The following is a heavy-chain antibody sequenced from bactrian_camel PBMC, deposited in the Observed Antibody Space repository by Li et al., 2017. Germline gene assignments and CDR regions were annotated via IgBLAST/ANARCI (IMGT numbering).Heavy chain of an antibody. CDR3: AADWCATIRTMFDSAQAQY. CDR1: GVFYTSYC. V-gene: IGHV3S53*01. D-gene: IGHD4*01. CDR2: IAHYGNV. J-gene: IGHJ4*01. Sequence: QVQLVESGGGSVQAGGSLRLSCSASGVFYTSYCLGWFRQRPGAERERVAKIAHYGNVWYADSAKGRFTISKDIVDNNLYLQMISLKPEDTAMYYCAADWCATIRTMFDSAQAQYLGQGTQVTVS.